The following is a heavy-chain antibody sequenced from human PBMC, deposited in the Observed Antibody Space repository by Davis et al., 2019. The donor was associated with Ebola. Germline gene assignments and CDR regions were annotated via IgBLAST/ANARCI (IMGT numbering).Heavy chain of an antibody. J-gene: IGHJ6*02. V-gene: IGHV4-59*01. CDR1: GGSISAYY. CDR2: IYYSGST. CDR3: ARDPWGFNKGVLTYYGMDV. D-gene: IGHD3-10*01. Sequence: MPGGSLRLSCTVSGGSISAYYWSWIWQPPGKGLGWIGDIYYSGSTNYNPSLKSRVTISVDTSKNHFSLKLSSVTATDTAVYYCARDPWGFNKGVLTYYGMDVWGQGTTVTVSS.